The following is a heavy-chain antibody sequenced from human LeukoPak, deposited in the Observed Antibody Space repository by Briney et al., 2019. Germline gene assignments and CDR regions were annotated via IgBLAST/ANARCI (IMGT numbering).Heavy chain of an antibody. Sequence: PGGSLRLSCAASGFTFSSYAMHWVRQAPGKGLEWVAVISYDGSNKYYADSVKGRFTISRDNSKNTLYLQMNSLRAEDTAVYYCARSSVYADYWGQETLVTVSS. V-gene: IGHV3-30*04. CDR3: ARSSVYADY. J-gene: IGHJ4*02. CDR1: GFTFSSYA. CDR2: ISYDGSNK. D-gene: IGHD3-10*01.